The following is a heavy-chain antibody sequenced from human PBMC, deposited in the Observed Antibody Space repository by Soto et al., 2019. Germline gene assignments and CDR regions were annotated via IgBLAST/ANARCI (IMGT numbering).Heavy chain of an antibody. V-gene: IGHV1-18*01. Sequence: QVQLVQSGAEVKKPGASVKDSCKASGYTFTNYAFSWVRQAPGQGLEWMGWISAYNGNTNYPQKLQGRVTMTTDTSTSTAYMELRSLRSDDTAVYYCARDLAAAGPFDCWGQGTLVTVSS. CDR3: ARDLAAAGPFDC. D-gene: IGHD6-13*01. J-gene: IGHJ4*02. CDR1: GYTFTNYA. CDR2: ISAYNGNT.